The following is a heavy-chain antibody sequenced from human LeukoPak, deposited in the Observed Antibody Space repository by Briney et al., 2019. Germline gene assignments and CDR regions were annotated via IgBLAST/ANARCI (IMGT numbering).Heavy chain of an antibody. CDR2: ISGSGGIT. Sequence: GGSLRLACAASGFTFSSYDMIWVRQAPGKGLEWVSDISGSGGITNYADSVKGRLIISRDSSKGTLDLQMNSLRVEDTAVYYCAKLGSSWYYFDYWGQGTLVTVSS. CDR3: AKLGSSWYYFDY. V-gene: IGHV3-23*01. CDR1: GFTFSSYD. D-gene: IGHD6-13*01. J-gene: IGHJ4*02.